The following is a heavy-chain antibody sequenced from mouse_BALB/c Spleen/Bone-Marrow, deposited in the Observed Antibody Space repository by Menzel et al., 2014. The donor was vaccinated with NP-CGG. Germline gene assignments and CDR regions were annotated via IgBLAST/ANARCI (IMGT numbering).Heavy chain of an antibody. CDR1: GFNIKDTY. CDR2: IDPANGNT. V-gene: IGHV14-3*02. J-gene: IGHJ1*01. Sequence: VQLQQSGAELVKPGASVKLSCTASGFNIKDTYMHWVKQRPEQGLEWIGRIDPANGNTKYDPKFQGKATITADTSSNTAYLQLSSLTSEGTAVYYCARYDYGWYFYVWGAGTTVTVSS. CDR3: ARYDYGWYFYV. D-gene: IGHD1-1*01.